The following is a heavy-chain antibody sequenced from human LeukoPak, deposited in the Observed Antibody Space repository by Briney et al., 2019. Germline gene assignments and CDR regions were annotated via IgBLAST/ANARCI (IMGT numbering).Heavy chain of an antibody. V-gene: IGHV4-39*07. D-gene: IGHD4-17*01. CDR1: GGSISSSSYY. Sequence: SETLSLTCTVSGGSISSSSYYWGWIRQPPGKGLEWIGSIYYSGSTYYNPSLKSRVTISVDTSKNQFSLRLSSVTAADTAVYYCASPGDYVVYWGQGTLVTVSS. CDR2: IYYSGST. CDR3: ASPGDYVVY. J-gene: IGHJ4*02.